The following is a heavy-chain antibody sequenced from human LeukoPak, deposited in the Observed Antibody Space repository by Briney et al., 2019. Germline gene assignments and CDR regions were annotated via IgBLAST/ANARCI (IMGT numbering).Heavy chain of an antibody. Sequence: GRSLRLSCAASGFTFSSYGMHWVRQAPGKGLEWVAVISYDGSNKYYADSVKGRFTISRDNSKNTLYLQMNSLRAEDTAVYHCAKDVGCTNGVCRAGIDIWGQGTMVTVSS. CDR2: ISYDGSNK. D-gene: IGHD2-8*01. J-gene: IGHJ3*02. CDR3: AKDVGCTNGVCRAGIDI. V-gene: IGHV3-30*18. CDR1: GFTFSSYG.